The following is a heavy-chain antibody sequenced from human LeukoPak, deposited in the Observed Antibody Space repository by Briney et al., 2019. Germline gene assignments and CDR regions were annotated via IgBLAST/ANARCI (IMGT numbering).Heavy chain of an antibody. CDR1: GGSISSSSYY. CDR3: ARDHSSSWYPFDY. CDR2: IYYSGST. Sequence: SETLSLTCTVSGGSISSSSYYWGWIRQPPGKGLEWIGSIYYSGSTYCNPSLKSRVTISVDTSKNQFSLKLSSVTAADTAVYYCARDHSSSWYPFDYWGQGTLVTVSS. J-gene: IGHJ4*02. D-gene: IGHD6-13*01. V-gene: IGHV4-39*02.